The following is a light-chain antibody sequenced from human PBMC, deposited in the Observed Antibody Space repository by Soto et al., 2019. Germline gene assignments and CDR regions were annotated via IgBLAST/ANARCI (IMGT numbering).Light chain of an antibody. V-gene: IGKV3-20*01. Sequence: EIVMTHSPATLSVSPWERATLSGRASHRVGNFLAWYQQKPGQAPRLLIYGASSRATGIPDRFSGSGSGIDFTLTISRLEPEDFAVYYCQQYGSSPSITFGQGTRLEI. CDR3: QQYGSSPSIT. CDR1: HRVGNF. CDR2: GAS. J-gene: IGKJ5*01.